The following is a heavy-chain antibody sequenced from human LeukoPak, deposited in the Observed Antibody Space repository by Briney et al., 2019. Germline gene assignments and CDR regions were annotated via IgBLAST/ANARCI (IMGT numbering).Heavy chain of an antibody. J-gene: IGHJ5*02. V-gene: IGHV1-69*13. Sequence: ASVKVSCKASGGTFSSYAISWVRQAPGQGLEWMGGIIPIFGTANYAQKFQGRVTITADESTSTAYMELSSLRSEDTAVYYCARDEIVGATSGWFDPWGQGTLVTVSS. CDR2: IIPIFGTA. CDR3: ARDEIVGATSGWFDP. CDR1: GGTFSSYA. D-gene: IGHD1-26*01.